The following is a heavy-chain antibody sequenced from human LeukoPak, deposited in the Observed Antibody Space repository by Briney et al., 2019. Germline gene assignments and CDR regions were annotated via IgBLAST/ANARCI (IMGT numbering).Heavy chain of an antibody. Sequence: PSETLSLTCTVSGGSISSYYWSWIRQPPGKGLEWIGYIYYSGSTNYNPSLKSRVTISVAPSKNQFSLKLSSVTAADTAVYYCARAPTARNWFDPWGQGTLVTVSS. CDR2: IYYSGST. CDR1: GGSISSYY. CDR3: ARAPTARNWFDP. J-gene: IGHJ5*02. V-gene: IGHV4-59*01.